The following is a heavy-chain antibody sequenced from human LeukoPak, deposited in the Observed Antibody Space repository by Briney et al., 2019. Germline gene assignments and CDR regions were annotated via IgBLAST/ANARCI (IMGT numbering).Heavy chain of an antibody. Sequence: GRSLRLSRAASGFTFSSYGMHWVRQAPGKGLEWVAVISYDGSNKYYADSVKGRFTISRDNSKNTLYLQMNSLRAEDTAVYYCAKGEVPAAMLSPFDYWGQGTLVTVSS. J-gene: IGHJ4*02. V-gene: IGHV3-30*18. CDR1: GFTFSSYG. CDR3: AKGEVPAAMLSPFDY. CDR2: ISYDGSNK. D-gene: IGHD2-2*01.